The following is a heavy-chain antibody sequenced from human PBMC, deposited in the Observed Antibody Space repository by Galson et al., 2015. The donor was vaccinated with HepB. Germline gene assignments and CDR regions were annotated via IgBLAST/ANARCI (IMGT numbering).Heavy chain of an antibody. J-gene: IGHJ4*02. CDR2: IKQDGSEK. CDR3: ARGPYDFWSGYSLFDY. V-gene: IGHV3-7*03. CDR1: GFTFSSYW. Sequence: SLRLSCAASGFTFSSYWMSWVRQAPGKGLEWVANIKQDGSEKYYVDSVKGRFTISRDNAKNSLYLQMNSLRAEDTAVYYCARGPYDFWSGYSLFDYWGQGTLVTVSS. D-gene: IGHD3-3*01.